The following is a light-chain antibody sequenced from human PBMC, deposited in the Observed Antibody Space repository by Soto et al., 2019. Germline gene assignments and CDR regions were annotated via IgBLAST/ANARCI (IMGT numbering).Light chain of an antibody. CDR2: GAS. Sequence: EIVLTQSPGTLSLSPGERATLSCRASQSVSSSYLAWYQQKPGQAPRLLIYGASSRATGIPDRFSGSGSVTDFTLTISRLEPEDFAVYYCQQHGSSPLTFGGGTKVDIK. J-gene: IGKJ4*01. V-gene: IGKV3-20*01. CDR1: QSVSSSY. CDR3: QQHGSSPLT.